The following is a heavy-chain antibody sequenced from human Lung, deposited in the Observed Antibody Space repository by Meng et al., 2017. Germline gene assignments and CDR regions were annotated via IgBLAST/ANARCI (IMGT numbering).Heavy chain of an antibody. CDR2: ISSSSSYI. J-gene: IGHJ4*02. CDR1: GFTFMCYS. V-gene: IGHV3-21*01. CDR3: ARERGTSDY. D-gene: IGHD1-7*01. Sequence: VSGVGSGETGGSQSTCCAATGFTFMCYSMNRVRQAPGKGLEWVSSISSSSSYIYYADSVKGRFTISRDNAKNSLYLQTNSLRAEDTAVYYWARERGTSDYWGQRTLVTVSS.